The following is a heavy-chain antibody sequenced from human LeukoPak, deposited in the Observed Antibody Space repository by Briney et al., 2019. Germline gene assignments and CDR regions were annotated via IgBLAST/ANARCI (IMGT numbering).Heavy chain of an antibody. CDR3: ARESRCGGDCYRIDY. J-gene: IGHJ4*02. D-gene: IGHD2-21*02. CDR1: GGSVSSGSYY. CDR2: IYYSGST. Sequence: PSETLSLTCTVSGGSVSSGSYYWSWIRQPPGKGLEWIGYIYYSGSTYYNPSLKSRVTISVDTSKNQFSLKLSSVTAADTAVYYCARESRCGGDCYRIDYWGQGTLVTVSS. V-gene: IGHV4-31*03.